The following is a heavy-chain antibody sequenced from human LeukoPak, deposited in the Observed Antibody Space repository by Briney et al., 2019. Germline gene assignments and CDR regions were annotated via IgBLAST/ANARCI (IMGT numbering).Heavy chain of an antibody. Sequence: GASVKVSCKTSGYTFTNHGTSWVRQAPGQGLEWMGWISGYNGNTNYVQKFRGRITMTTDTFTSTAYLQLRSLSSDDTALYYCARDLSLGRHDDGEPFDSWGQGTLVTVSS. CDR2: ISGYNGNT. CDR1: GYTFTNHG. J-gene: IGHJ4*02. CDR3: ARDLSLGRHDDGEPFDS. D-gene: IGHD4-17*01. V-gene: IGHV1-18*01.